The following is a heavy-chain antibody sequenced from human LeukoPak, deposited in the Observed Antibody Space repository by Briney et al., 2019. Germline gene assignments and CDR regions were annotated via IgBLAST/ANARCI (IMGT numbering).Heavy chain of an antibody. D-gene: IGHD3-10*01. CDR2: IYYSGNT. CDR1: GGSISSYY. Sequence: SETLSLTCTVSGGSISSYYWSWIRQPPGKGLEWTGYIYYSGNTNYNPSLKSRVTISVDTSKNQISLKLSSVTAADTAVYYCATDNSYGSGSYYTWGQGTLVTVSS. CDR3: ATDNSYGSGSYYT. V-gene: IGHV4-59*01. J-gene: IGHJ4*02.